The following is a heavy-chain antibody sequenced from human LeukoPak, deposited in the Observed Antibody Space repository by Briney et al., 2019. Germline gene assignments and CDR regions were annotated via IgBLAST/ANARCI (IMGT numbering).Heavy chain of an antibody. D-gene: IGHD6-13*01. CDR2: IYYSGST. CDR3: ARRIVASEAFDI. Sequence: SETLSLTCTVSGGSISSGGYYWSWIRQPPGKGLEWIGYIYYSGSTSYSLSLKSRVTISVDTSKNQFSLKLSSVTAADTAVYYCARRIVASEAFDIWGQGTMVTVSS. V-gene: IGHV4-30-4*08. J-gene: IGHJ3*02. CDR1: GGSISSGGYY.